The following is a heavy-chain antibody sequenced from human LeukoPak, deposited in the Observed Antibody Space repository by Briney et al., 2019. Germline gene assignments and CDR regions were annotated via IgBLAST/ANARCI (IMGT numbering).Heavy chain of an antibody. V-gene: IGHV1-18*01. Sequence: GASVTVSCKASGYTFTIYGISWVRQAPGQGLEWMGWISAYNGNTNYAQKLQGRVTMTTDTSTSTAYMELRSLRSDDTAVYYCARETTVVTSDYWGQGTLVTVSS. D-gene: IGHD4-23*01. CDR1: GYTFTIYG. J-gene: IGHJ4*02. CDR2: ISAYNGNT. CDR3: ARETTVVTSDY.